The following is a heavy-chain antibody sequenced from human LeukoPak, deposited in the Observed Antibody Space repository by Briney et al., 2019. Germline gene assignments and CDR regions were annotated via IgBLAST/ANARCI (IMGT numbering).Heavy chain of an antibody. D-gene: IGHD3-22*01. CDR1: GGSISSGGYY. CDR3: ARVYDISGYGEVGWFDP. CDR2: IYYSGST. Sequence: SETLSLTCTVPGGSISSGGYYWSWIRQHPGKGLEWIGYIYYSGSTYYNLSLKSRGTISVDTSKNQFSLKLSSVTAADTAVYYCARVYDISGYGEVGWFDPWGQGTLVTVSS. J-gene: IGHJ5*02. V-gene: IGHV4-31*03.